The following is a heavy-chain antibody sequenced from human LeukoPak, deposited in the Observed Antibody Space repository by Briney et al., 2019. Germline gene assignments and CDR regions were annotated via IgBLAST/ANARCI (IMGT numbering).Heavy chain of an antibody. CDR3: AKGATLAYCGGDCQNDY. CDR2: ISGDGGST. Sequence: TGGSLRLSCAASGFTFSDYYMSWIRQAPGKGLEWVSLISGDGGSTYYADSVKGRFTISRDNSKNSLYLQMNSLRTEDTALYYCAKGATLAYCGGDCQNDYWGQGTLVTVSS. D-gene: IGHD2-21*02. V-gene: IGHV3-43*02. J-gene: IGHJ4*02. CDR1: GFTFSDYY.